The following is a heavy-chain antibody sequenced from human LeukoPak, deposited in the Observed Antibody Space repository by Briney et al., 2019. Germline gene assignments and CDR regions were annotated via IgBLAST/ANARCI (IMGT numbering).Heavy chain of an antibody. Sequence: GGSLRLSCAASGFTFSSYWMSWVRQAPGKGLEWVANIKPDGSGEKYVDSVKGRFTISRDNAKNSLYLQMNSLRAEDTAMYYCARCYGDGAFDIWGQGTMVTVSS. V-gene: IGHV3-7*01. CDR3: ARCYGDGAFDI. CDR1: GFTFSSYW. D-gene: IGHD4-17*01. CDR2: IKPDGSGE. J-gene: IGHJ3*02.